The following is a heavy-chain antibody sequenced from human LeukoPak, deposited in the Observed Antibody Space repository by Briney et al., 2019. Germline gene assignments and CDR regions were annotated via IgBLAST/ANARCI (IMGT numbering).Heavy chain of an antibody. CDR1: GGTFISYA. CDR2: IIPIFGTA. CDR3: ARDRGVGRWLQFGYFDY. Sequence: ASVKVSCKASGGTFISYAISWVRQAPGQGLEWMGGIIPIFGTANYAQKFQGRVTITADESTSTAYMGLSSLRSEDTAVYYCARDRGVGRWLQFGYFDYWGQGTLVTVSS. D-gene: IGHD5-24*01. J-gene: IGHJ4*02. V-gene: IGHV1-69*13.